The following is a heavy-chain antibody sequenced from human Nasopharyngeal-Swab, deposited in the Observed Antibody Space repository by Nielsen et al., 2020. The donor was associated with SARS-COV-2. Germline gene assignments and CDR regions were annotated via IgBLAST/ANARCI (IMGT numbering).Heavy chain of an antibody. CDR3: AREKLDFWSGYLDY. J-gene: IGHJ4*02. V-gene: IGHV3-23*01. CDR2: ISGSGGST. D-gene: IGHD3-3*01. Sequence: VRQAPGKGLEWVSAISGSGGSTYYAGSVKGRFTISRDNSKNTLYLQMNSLRAEDTAVYYCAREKLDFWSGYLDYWGQGTLVTVSS.